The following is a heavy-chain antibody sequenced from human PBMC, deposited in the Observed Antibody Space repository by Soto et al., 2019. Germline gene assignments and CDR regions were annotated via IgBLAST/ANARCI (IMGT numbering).Heavy chain of an antibody. V-gene: IGHV2-5*01. CDR2: IYWNDDK. Sequence: QITLKESGPTLVKPTQTLTLTCTFSGFSLSTSGMGVGWIRQPPGKALEWLAVIYWNDDKRYSPSLQSRLSITTDTSKNQVVLTMTYMDPVDTATYYCAHRYASGWLFDYFDYWGQGTLVTVSS. CDR1: GFSLSTSGMG. D-gene: IGHD6-19*01. CDR3: AHRYASGWLFDYFDY. J-gene: IGHJ4*02.